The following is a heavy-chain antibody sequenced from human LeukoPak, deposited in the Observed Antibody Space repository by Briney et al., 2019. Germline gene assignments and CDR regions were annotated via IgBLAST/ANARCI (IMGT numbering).Heavy chain of an antibody. CDR1: GHTFTSHR. CDR2: ISAFSGNT. CDR3: ARGNIPLDY. J-gene: IGHJ4*02. Sequence: ASVKVSCKASGHTFTSHRFTWVRQAPGQGLEWMGWISAFSGNTNYAQKLQGRVTMTTDTSTSTAYMELRSLRSDDTAVYYCARGNIPLDYWGQGTLVTVSS. V-gene: IGHV1-18*01. D-gene: IGHD2/OR15-2a*01.